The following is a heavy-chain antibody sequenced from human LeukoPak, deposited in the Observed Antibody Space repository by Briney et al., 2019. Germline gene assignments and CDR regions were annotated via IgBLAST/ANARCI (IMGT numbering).Heavy chain of an antibody. D-gene: IGHD1-14*01. J-gene: IGHJ5*02. V-gene: IGHV3-48*01. CDR3: ARAAQPGFDP. Sequence: PGGSLRLSCGASGLTFSTYSMNWVRQAPGKGLEWVSYISRDSGTIYYADSVKGRFTISRDNAKNSLYLQMNSLRAEDTAVYYCARAAQPGFDPWGQGTLVTVSS. CDR2: ISRDSGTI. CDR1: GLTFSTYS.